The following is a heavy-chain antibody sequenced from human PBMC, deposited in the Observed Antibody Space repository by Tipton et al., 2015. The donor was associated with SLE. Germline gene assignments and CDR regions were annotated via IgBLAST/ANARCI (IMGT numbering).Heavy chain of an antibody. Sequence: LRLSCAASGFTFTNYAMTWVRQAPGKGLEWIGEINHSGSTNYNPSLKSRVTISVDTSKNQFSLKLSSVTAADTAVYYCARYIVVVRYFDYWGQGTLVTVSS. V-gene: IGHV4-34*01. D-gene: IGHD2-21*01. CDR1: GFTFTNYA. CDR2: INHSGST. CDR3: ARYIVVVRYFDY. J-gene: IGHJ4*02.